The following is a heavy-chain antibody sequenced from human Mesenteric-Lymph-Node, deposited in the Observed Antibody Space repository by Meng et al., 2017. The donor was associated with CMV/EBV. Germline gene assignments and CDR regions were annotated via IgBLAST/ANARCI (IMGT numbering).Heavy chain of an antibody. CDR3: ARARTFWSGYYRALDY. D-gene: IGHD3-3*01. CDR1: FTLSGYA. J-gene: IGHJ4*02. V-gene: IGHV3-30*04. CDR2: ISYDGSNK. Sequence: FTLSGYAMHWVRQAPGKGLEWVAVISYDGSNKYYADSVKGRFTISRDNSKNTLYLQMNSLRAEDTAVYYCARARTFWSGYYRALDYWGQGTLVTVSS.